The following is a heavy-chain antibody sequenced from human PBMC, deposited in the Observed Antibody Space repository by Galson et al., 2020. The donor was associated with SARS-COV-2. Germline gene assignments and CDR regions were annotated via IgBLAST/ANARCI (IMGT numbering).Heavy chain of an antibody. CDR1: GFSFTLHP. Sequence: GGSLRLSCAASGFSFTLHPMHWVRQAPGKGLEWVAVSSYDGTQEFYAESVKGRFTISRDNSKSTLHLQMNGLRVDDTAVYYCVRDKLGDILELDFWGQGTLVTVSS. J-gene: IGHJ4*02. CDR2: SSYDGTQE. V-gene: IGHV3-30*04. D-gene: IGHD3-9*01. CDR3: VRDKLGDILELDF.